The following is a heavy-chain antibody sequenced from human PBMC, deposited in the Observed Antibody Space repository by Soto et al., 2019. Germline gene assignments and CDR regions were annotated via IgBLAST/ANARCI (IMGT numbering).Heavy chain of an antibody. CDR2: IDPSDSYT. CDR1: GYSFTSYW. D-gene: IGHD2-2*01. CDR3: ERKYCRSTSCYLGMDL. J-gene: IGHJ6*02. Sequence: GESLKISCKGSGYSFTSYWISWVRQMPGKGLEWMGRIDPSDSYTNYSPSFQGHVTISADKSISTAYLQWSSLKASDTAMYYCERKYCRSTSCYLGMDLWGQGTTVTVSS. V-gene: IGHV5-10-1*01.